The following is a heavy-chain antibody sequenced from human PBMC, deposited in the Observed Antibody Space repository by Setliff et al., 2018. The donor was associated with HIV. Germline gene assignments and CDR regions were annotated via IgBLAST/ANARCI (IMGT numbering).Heavy chain of an antibody. CDR2: FITVFRRP. CDR1: GGTLSSYS. CDR3: VLNPTMTTMIPGAFDI. V-gene: IGHV1-69*13. D-gene: IGHD4-17*01. Sequence: SVKVSCKASGGTLSSYSINWVRQAPGQGLEWMGTFITVFRRPTYAQKLQGRVTITADESTSTAYMELSSLRSEDTAVYYCVLNPTMTTMIPGAFDIWGKGTVVTVSS. J-gene: IGHJ3*02.